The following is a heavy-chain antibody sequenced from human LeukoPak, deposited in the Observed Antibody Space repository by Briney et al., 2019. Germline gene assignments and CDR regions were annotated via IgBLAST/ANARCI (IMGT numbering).Heavy chain of an antibody. CDR1: GGTFSSYA. CDR3: AISHCSSTSCPYNWFDP. J-gene: IGHJ5*02. Sequence: ASVKVSCKASGGTFSSYAISWVRQAPGQGLEWMGGIIPIFGTANYAQKFQGRVTITADESTSTAYMELSSLRSEDTAVYYCAISHCSSTSCPYNWFDPWGQGTLVTVSS. D-gene: IGHD2-2*01. V-gene: IGHV1-69*13. CDR2: IIPIFGTA.